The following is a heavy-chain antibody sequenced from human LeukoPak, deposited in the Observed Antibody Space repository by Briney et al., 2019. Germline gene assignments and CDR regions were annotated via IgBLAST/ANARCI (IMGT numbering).Heavy chain of an antibody. J-gene: IGHJ4*02. CDR1: GGTFSSYA. CDR2: IIPIFGTA. CDR3: ARVGRAYCGGDCYIRY. Sequence: GASVKVSCKASGGTFSSYAISWVRQAPGQGLEWMGGIIPIFGTANYAQKFQGRVTITADESTSTAYMELSSLRSEDTAVYYCARVGRAYCGGDCYIRYWGQGTLVTVSS. D-gene: IGHD2-21*02. V-gene: IGHV1-69*13.